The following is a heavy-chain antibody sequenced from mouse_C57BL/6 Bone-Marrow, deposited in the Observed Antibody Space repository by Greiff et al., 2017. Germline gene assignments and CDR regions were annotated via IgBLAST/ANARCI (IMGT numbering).Heavy chain of an antibody. V-gene: IGHV14-3*02. CDR3: ARGRYASYYAMDY. D-gene: IGHD2-14*01. CDR2: IDPANGNT. Sequence: VQLQQSGAELVKPGASVKLSCTASGFNFKDTYMHWVKQRPEQGLEWIGRIDPANGNTKYDPKFPGKATITADTSSTTAYLQLSSLTSEDAAVYYCARGRYASYYAMDYWGQGTSVTVSS. CDR1: GFNFKDTY. J-gene: IGHJ4*01.